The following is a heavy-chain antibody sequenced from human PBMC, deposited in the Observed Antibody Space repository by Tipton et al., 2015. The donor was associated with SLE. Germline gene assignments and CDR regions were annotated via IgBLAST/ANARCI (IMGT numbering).Heavy chain of an antibody. CDR2: MNPNTGYT. CDR1: GYTFTSYD. Sequence: QSGAEVKKPGASVKVSCKSSGYTFTSYDINWVRQATGQGLEWMGWMNPNTGYTGYARQFQGRVTLTRNTSVSTAYMELRSLRSEDTAVYYCARGSGVSRYNWFDPWGQGTLVTVSS. J-gene: IGHJ5*02. V-gene: IGHV1-8*01. CDR3: ARGSGVSRYNWFDP. D-gene: IGHD2-15*01.